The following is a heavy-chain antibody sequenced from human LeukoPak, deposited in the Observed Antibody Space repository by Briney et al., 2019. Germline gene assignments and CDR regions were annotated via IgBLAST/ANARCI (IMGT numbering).Heavy chain of an antibody. CDR3: ARVRSSGWYLVYYFDY. Sequence: ASVKVSCTASGYTFTGYYMHWVRQAPGQGLEWMGWINPNSSGTNYAQKFQGRATITRDTSISTAYMELSRLRSDDTAVYYCARVRSSGWYLVYYFDYWGQGTLVTVSS. J-gene: IGHJ4*02. D-gene: IGHD6-19*01. CDR2: INPNSSGT. V-gene: IGHV1-2*02. CDR1: GYTFTGYY.